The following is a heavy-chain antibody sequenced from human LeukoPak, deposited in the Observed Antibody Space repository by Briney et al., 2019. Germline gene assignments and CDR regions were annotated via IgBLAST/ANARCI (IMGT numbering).Heavy chain of an antibody. CDR3: ARGVNSGYSDY. Sequence: PSETLSLTCTGSGGSISSYYWSSIRQPPGKGLEWIGYIYYTGSTNYNPSLKSRVTISIDMSKNQFSLKLSSVTAADTAVYYCARGVNSGYSDYWGQGNLVTVSS. CDR2: IYYTGST. D-gene: IGHD1-26*01. J-gene: IGHJ4*02. V-gene: IGHV4-59*01. CDR1: GGSISSYY.